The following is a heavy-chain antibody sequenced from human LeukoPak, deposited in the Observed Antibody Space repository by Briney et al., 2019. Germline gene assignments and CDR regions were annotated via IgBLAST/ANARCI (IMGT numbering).Heavy chain of an antibody. J-gene: IGHJ6*02. Sequence: GRSLRLSCAASGFTFSSYGMHWVRQAPGKGLEWVAVISYDGSNKYYADSVKGRFAISRDNSKNTLYLQMNSLRAEDTAVYYCAKVSADSSMDVWGQGTTVTVSS. D-gene: IGHD6-13*01. CDR3: AKVSADSSMDV. CDR2: ISYDGSNK. CDR1: GFTFSSYG. V-gene: IGHV3-30*18.